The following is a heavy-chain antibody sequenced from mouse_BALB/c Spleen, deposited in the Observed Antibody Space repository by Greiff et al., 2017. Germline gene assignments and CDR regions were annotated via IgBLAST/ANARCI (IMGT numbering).Heavy chain of an antibody. CDR3: ARDMGGDYYFDY. J-gene: IGHJ2*01. CDR2: IRNKANGYTT. D-gene: IGHD3-3*01. V-gene: IGHV7-3*02. CDR1: GFTFTDYY. Sequence: DVMLVESGGGLVQPGGSLRLSCATSGFTFTDYYMSWVRQPPGKALEWLGFIRNKANGYTTEYSASVKGRFTISRDNSQSILYLQMNTLRAEDSATYYCARDMGGDYYFDYWGQGTTLTVSS.